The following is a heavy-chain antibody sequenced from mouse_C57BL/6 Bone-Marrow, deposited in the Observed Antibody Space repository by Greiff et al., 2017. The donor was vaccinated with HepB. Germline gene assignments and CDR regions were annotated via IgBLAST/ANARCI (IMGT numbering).Heavy chain of an antibody. Sequence: QVQLQQPGAELVKPGASVKLSCKASGYTFTSYWMHWVKQRPGQGLEWIGMIHPNSGSTNYNEKFKSKATLTVDKSSSTAYMQLSSLTSEDSAVYDCARNPLPHYYAMDYWGQGTSVTVSS. D-gene: IGHD5-5*01. CDR2: IHPNSGST. CDR1: GYTFTSYW. J-gene: IGHJ4*01. CDR3: ARNPLPHYYAMDY. V-gene: IGHV1-64*01.